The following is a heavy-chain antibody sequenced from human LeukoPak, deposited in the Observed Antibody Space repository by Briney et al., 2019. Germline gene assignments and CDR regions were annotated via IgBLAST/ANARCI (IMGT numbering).Heavy chain of an antibody. CDR3: ARDRQEQQLVVDY. CDR1: GFTFSSYS. Sequence: GGSLRLSCAASGFTFSSYSMNWVRQAPGKGLEWVSSISSSSSYIYYADSVKGRFTISRDNAKNSLYLQMNSLRAEDTAVYYCARDRQEQQLVVDYWGQGTLVTVSS. D-gene: IGHD6-13*01. CDR2: ISSSSSYI. V-gene: IGHV3-21*01. J-gene: IGHJ4*02.